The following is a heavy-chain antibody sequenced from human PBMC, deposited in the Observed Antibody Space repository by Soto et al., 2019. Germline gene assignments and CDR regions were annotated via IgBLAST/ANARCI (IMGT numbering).Heavy chain of an antibody. CDR2: IHPGDSRT. Sequence: GESLKISCHGSGHIFIKYWIAWVRQMPGKGLEWVGVIHPGDSRTAYSPSFQGHVTISADKSISTAYLQWRSLKASDTAMYYCTSGSGSPNYYYPMDVWGQGTTVTVSS. CDR3: TSGSGSPNYYYPMDV. D-gene: IGHD3-10*01. CDR1: GHIFIKYW. J-gene: IGHJ6*02. V-gene: IGHV5-51*01.